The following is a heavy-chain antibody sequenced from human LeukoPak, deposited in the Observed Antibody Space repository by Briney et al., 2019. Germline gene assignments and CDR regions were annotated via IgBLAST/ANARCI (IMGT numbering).Heavy chain of an antibody. V-gene: IGHV5-10-1*01. CDR2: IAPRDSYT. CDR1: GSIFTNYW. J-gene: IGHJ3*02. CDR3: ARHANIVVVAAAPRMFES. D-gene: IGHD2-2*01. Sequence: HGESLKISCKGSGSIFTNYWISWVRQLPGKGLEWMGRIAPRDSYTNYSPSFQGHSTLSADTSISTAYLQCSSLKASDTAMYCCARHANIVVVAAAPRMFESWGQGGMVTDSS.